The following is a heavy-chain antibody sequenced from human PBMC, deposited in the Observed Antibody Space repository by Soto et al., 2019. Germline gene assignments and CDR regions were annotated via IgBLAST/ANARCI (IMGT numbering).Heavy chain of an antibody. J-gene: IGHJ4*02. CDR3: ARDRSVGATAGQFDY. Sequence: QVQLVQSGAEVKKPGASVKVSCNASGYTFTNYGFSWVRQAPGQGLEWMGWVSAYNGHTKYVEKLQGRVTMTTDTSRSTAHMELRSLRSDDTAVYYCARDRSVGATAGQFDYWGQGTLVTVSS. CDR2: VSAYNGHT. D-gene: IGHD1-26*01. CDR1: GYTFTNYG. V-gene: IGHV1-18*01.